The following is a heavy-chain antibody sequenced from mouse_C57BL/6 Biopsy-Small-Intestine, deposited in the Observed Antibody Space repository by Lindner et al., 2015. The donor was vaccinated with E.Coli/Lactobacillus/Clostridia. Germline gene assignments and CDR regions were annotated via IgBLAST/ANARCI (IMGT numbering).Heavy chain of an antibody. CDR3: AREGITTADYYAMDY. J-gene: IGHJ4*01. V-gene: IGHV5-4*01. Sequence: VQLQESGGGLVKPGGSLKLSCAASGFTFSSYAMSWVRQTPEKRLEWVATISDGGSYTYYPDNVKGRFTISRDNAKNNLYLQMSHLKSEDTAVYYCAREGITTADYYAMDYWGQGTSVTVSS. CDR2: ISDGGSYT. D-gene: IGHD1-1*01. CDR1: GFTFSSYA.